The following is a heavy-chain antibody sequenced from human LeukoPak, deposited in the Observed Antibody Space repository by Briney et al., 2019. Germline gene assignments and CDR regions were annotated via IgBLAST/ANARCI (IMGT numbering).Heavy chain of an antibody. V-gene: IGHV3-7*01. J-gene: IGHJ6*02. CDR2: IKRDGSEK. D-gene: IGHD6-6*01. Sequence: GGSLRLSCAASGFTFSSYWMSWVRQAPGKGLEWVAHIKRDGSEKYYVDSVKGRFTISRDNAKNSLYLQMNSLRAGDTAVYYCARDKLPYYYYGMDVWGQGTTVTVSS. CDR3: ARDKLPYYYYGMDV. CDR1: GFTFSSYW.